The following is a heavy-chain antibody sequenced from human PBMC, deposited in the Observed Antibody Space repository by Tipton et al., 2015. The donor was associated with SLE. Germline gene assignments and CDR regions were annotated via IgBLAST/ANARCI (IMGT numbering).Heavy chain of an antibody. V-gene: IGHV4-34*01. CDR2: VSHSGDT. CDR1: GFIFRTYE. J-gene: IGHJ6*03. CDR3: ARGFGYYYSYLDV. Sequence: LRLSCTASGFIFRTYEMMWVRQSPGKGLEWIGEVSHSGDTNYTPSLKSRVSISVDTSKNLFFLKLTSVTAADTAVYFCARGFGYYYSYLDVWGKGTTVIVSS. D-gene: IGHD3-10*01.